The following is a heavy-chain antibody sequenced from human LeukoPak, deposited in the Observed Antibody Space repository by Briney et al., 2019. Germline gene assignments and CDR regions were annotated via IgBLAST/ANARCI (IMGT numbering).Heavy chain of an antibody. J-gene: IGHJ4*02. CDR3: VRSGILTGYFDY. CDR2: ISSSGSSK. D-gene: IGHD3-9*01. V-gene: IGHV3-11*01. CDR1: GFTFRDYY. Sequence: PGGSLRLSCAASGFTFRDYYMSWIRQAPGKGLQWLSYISSSGSSKKYADSVKGRFTISRDNAKNSLYLQMNSLRAEDTAVYYCVRSGILTGYFDYWGQGTLVTVSS.